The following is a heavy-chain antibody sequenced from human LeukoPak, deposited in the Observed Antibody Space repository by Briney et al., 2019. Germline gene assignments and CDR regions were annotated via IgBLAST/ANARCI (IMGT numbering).Heavy chain of an antibody. J-gene: IGHJ6*02. CDR3: ARDRYCSSTSCRSYYYYGMDV. CDR2: IWYDGSNK. V-gene: IGHV3-33*01. Sequence: PGRSLRLSCAASGFTFSSYGMHWVRQAPGKGLEWVAVIWYDGSNKYYADSVKGRFTISRDNSKNTLYLQMNSLRAGDTAVYYCARDRYCSSTSCRSYYYYGMDVWGQGTTVTVSS. CDR1: GFTFSSYG. D-gene: IGHD2-2*01.